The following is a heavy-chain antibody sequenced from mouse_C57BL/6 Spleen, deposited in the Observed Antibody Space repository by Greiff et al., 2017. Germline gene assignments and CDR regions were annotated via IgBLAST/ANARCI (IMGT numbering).Heavy chain of an antibody. V-gene: IGHV1-26*01. D-gene: IGHD2-4*01. CDR3: ARTYDYVFDY. CDR2: INPNNGGT. Sequence: VQLKQSGPELVKPGASVKISCKASGYTFTDYYMNWVKQSHGKSLEWIGDINPNNGGTSYNQKFKGKAKLTVDKSSSTASMELRSLTSEDSAVYYCARTYDYVFDYWGQGTTLTVSS. J-gene: IGHJ2*01. CDR1: GYTFTDYY.